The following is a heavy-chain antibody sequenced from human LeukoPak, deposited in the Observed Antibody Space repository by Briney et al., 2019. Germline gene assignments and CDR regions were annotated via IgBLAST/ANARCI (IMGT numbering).Heavy chain of an antibody. J-gene: IGHJ6*02. Sequence: HPGGSLRLSCAASGFTFSSYGMHWVRQAPGKGLEWVAVISYDGSNKYYADSAKGRFTISRDNSKNTLYLQMNSLRAEDTAVYYCAKDEDIVVVPAAYGMDVWGQGTTVTVSS. CDR2: ISYDGSNK. D-gene: IGHD2-2*01. CDR1: GFTFSSYG. V-gene: IGHV3-30*18. CDR3: AKDEDIVVVPAAYGMDV.